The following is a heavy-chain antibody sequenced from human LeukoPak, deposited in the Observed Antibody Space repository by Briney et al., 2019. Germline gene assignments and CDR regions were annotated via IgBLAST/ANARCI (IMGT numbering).Heavy chain of an antibody. V-gene: IGHV1-2*06. D-gene: IGHD3-10*01. CDR1: GYTFTGYY. CDR2: INPNSGGT. J-gene: IGHJ4*02. Sequence: GATVNVLYKASGYTFTGYYMLWVRQAPGQGREWMGRINPNSGGTNYAQKFQGRVTMTRDTSISTAYMELSRLRSDDTAVYYCAAHRYYYGSGSYSSGYWGQGTLVTVSS. CDR3: AAHRYYYGSGSYSSGY.